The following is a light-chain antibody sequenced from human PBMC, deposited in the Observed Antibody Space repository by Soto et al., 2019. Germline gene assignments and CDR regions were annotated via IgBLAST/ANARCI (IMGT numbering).Light chain of an antibody. J-gene: IGKJ4*01. Sequence: DIQMTQSPSTLSASVGDRVTITCRASQSISSWLAWYQQKPGKAPKLLIHKASSLESGVPSRFSGSVSGTEFTLTISNLQPDDFATYYCQQYKSYPLTFGGGTKVEIK. CDR1: QSISSW. CDR3: QQYKSYPLT. V-gene: IGKV1-5*03. CDR2: KAS.